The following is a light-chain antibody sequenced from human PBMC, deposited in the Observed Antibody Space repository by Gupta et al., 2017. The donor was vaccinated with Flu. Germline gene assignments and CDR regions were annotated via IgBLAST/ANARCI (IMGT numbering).Light chain of an antibody. V-gene: IGKV1-39*01. CDR2: AAS. J-gene: IGKJ2*01. Sequence: PSSLSASVGDSVTITCRASQSISTYLNWYQQKPGKAPNLLIYAASNLQSGVPSRFSGSGSGTDFTLTISSLQPEDFASYYCQQSYSIPYTFGQGTKLEIK. CDR1: QSISTY. CDR3: QQSYSIPYT.